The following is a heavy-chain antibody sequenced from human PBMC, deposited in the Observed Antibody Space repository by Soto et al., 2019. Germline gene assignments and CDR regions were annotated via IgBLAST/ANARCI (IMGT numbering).Heavy chain of an antibody. CDR2: IGGSTSTI. D-gene: IGHD4-17*01. V-gene: IGHV3-48*02. Sequence: PGGSLRLSXVASGFTFSSYSMNWVRQAPGKGLEWVSSIGGSTSTIHYADSVRGRFTISRDNAKNSLYLQMNSLRDEDTAVYYCARGHDYGDYDRGAIDCWGQGTLVTVSS. J-gene: IGHJ4*02. CDR3: ARGHDYGDYDRGAIDC. CDR1: GFTFSSYS.